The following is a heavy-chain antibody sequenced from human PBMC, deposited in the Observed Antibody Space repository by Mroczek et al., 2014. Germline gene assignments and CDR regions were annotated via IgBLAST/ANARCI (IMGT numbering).Heavy chain of an antibody. V-gene: IGHV4-34*01. D-gene: IGHD6-13*01. CDR1: GGSFSGYY. J-gene: IGHJ4*02. CDR3: ARVNKGIAAAVSETSIDY. Sequence: QVQLQQWGAGLLKPSETLSLTCAVYGGSFSGYYWSWIRQPPGKGLEWIGEINHSGSTNYNPSLKSRVTISVDTSKNQFSLKLSSVTAADTAVYYCARVNKGIAAAVSETSIDYWGQGTLVTVSS. CDR2: INHSGST.